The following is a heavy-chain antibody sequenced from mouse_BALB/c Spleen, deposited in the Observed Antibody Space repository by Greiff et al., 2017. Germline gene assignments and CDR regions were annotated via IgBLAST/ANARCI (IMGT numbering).Heavy chain of an antibody. D-gene: IGHD1-1*01. Sequence: DVQLQESGPSLVKPSQTLSLSCSASGDSITSCYLNWIRKFPGNKLEYMGYISNSGSTYYYPSLKSRNSTTRDTSKNQYYLQLNSVTTEDTATYYCAFYSNYDYAMDYWGQGTSVTVSS. V-gene: IGHV3-8*02. CDR1: GDSITSCY. J-gene: IGHJ4*01. CDR3: AFYSNYDYAMDY. CDR2: ISNSGST.